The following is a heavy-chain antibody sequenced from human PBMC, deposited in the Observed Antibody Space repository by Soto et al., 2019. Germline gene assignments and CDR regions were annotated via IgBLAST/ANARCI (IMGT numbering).Heavy chain of an antibody. CDR3: ARVPGREDFQVLRFLEWLPISPSLGMDV. CDR2: IYYSGST. CDR1: GGYFSGYY. J-gene: IGHJ6*02. V-gene: IGHV4-30-4*01. Sequence: SETLSLTCAVYGGYFSGYYWSWIRQPPGKGLEWIGYIYYSGSTYYNPSLKSRVTISVDTSKNQFSLKLSSVTAADTAVYYCARVPGREDFQVLRFLEWLPISPSLGMDVWGQGTTVTVSS. D-gene: IGHD3-3*01.